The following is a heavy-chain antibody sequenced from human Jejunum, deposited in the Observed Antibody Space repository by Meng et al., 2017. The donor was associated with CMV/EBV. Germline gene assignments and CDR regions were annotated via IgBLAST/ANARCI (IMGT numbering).Heavy chain of an antibody. J-gene: IGHJ4*02. D-gene: IGHD3-10*02. CDR2: TYYRSKYYN. Sequence: QVQLQQSGPGLVKPSQTLSLTWAISGDSVSSNSAAWNWIRQSPSRGLEWLGRTYYRSKYYNDYALSVKSRITINPDTSKNQFSLQLNSVTPEDTAIYYCARDWGDVRGGFDFWGQGTLVTVSS. V-gene: IGHV6-1*01. CDR3: ARDWGDVRGGFDF. CDR1: GDSVSSNSAA.